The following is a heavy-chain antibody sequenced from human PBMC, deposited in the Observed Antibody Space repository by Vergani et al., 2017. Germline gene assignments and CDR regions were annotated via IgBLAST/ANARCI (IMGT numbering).Heavy chain of an antibody. CDR1: GFIFSHYG. Sequence: VHLVESGGAVVQPGRSLRLSCEVSGFIFSHYGTHWVRQAPGKGLEWVAFIRNKAYGGTTEYAASVKGRFTISRDDSKRLAYLQLSGLKTEDTAVYFCSRGRGYSFGYSDYWGQGTLVTVSS. D-gene: IGHD5-18*01. CDR3: SRGRGYSFGYSDY. V-gene: IGHV3-49*04. CDR2: IRNKAYGGTT. J-gene: IGHJ4*02.